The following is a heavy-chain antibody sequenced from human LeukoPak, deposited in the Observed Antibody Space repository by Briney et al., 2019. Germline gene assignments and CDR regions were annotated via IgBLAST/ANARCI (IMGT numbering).Heavy chain of an antibody. D-gene: IGHD2-2*02. V-gene: IGHV4-61*02. Sequence: SETLSLTCTVSGGSISSGSYYWSWIRQPAGKGLEWIGRIHTSGSTNYNPSLKSRVTISVDTSKNQFSLKLSSVTAADTAVYYCARGLVVPAAINWGQGTLVTASS. J-gene: IGHJ4*02. CDR3: ARGLVVPAAIN. CDR2: IHTSGST. CDR1: GGSISSGSYY.